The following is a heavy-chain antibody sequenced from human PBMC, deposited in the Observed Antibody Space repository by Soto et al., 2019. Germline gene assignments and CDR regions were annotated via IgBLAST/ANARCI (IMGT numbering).Heavy chain of an antibody. Sequence: QVQLVQSGAELKKPGASVKVSCKASGYTFASYGISWVRQAPGQGLEWMGWISAYNGNTNYAQKLQGRVTMTTDTTTSTAYMELRSLRSDDTAVYYCARAPVTAAACLLHLDYWGQGTLVTVSS. V-gene: IGHV1-18*01. D-gene: IGHD6-13*01. CDR1: GYTFASYG. CDR3: ARAPVTAAACLLHLDY. J-gene: IGHJ4*02. CDR2: ISAYNGNT.